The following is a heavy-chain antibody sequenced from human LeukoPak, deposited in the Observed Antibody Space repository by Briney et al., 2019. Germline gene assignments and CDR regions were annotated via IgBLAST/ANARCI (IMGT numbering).Heavy chain of an antibody. CDR1: GYTFTSYY. V-gene: IGHV1-46*01. D-gene: IGHD3-22*01. Sequence: GASVKVSCKASGYTFTSYYMHWVRQAPGQGLEWMGIINPSGGSTSYAQKLQGRVTMTTDTSTSTAYMELRSLRSDDTAVYYCARDSSITMIVVAPDYWGQGTLVTVSS. J-gene: IGHJ4*02. CDR2: INPSGGST. CDR3: ARDSSITMIVVAPDY.